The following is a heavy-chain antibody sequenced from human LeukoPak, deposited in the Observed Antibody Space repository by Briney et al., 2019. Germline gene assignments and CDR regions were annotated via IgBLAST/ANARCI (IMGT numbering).Heavy chain of an antibody. CDR3: AVGYCTNGVCYTIGY. Sequence: ASVKVSCKVSGYTLAELSMHWVRQAPGKGHEWMGGFDPEDGETIYAQKFQGRVTMTEDTSTDTAYMELSSLRSEDTALYYCAVGYCTNGVCYTIGYWGQGTLVTVSS. D-gene: IGHD2-8*01. CDR1: GYTLAELS. J-gene: IGHJ4*02. V-gene: IGHV1-24*01. CDR2: FDPEDGET.